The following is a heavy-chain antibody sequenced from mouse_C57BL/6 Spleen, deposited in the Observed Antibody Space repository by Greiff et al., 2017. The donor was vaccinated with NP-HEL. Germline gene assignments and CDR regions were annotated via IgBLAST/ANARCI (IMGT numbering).Heavy chain of an antibody. D-gene: IGHD2-12*01. CDR3: AREDDGTGYFDY. CDR1: GYSITSGYY. CDR2: ISYDGSN. V-gene: IGHV3-6*01. Sequence: DVQLQESGPGLVKPSQSLSLTCSVTGYSITSGYYWNWIRQFPGNKLEWMGYISYDGSNNYNPSLKNRISITRDTSKNQFFLKLNSVTTEDTATYYCAREDDGTGYFDYWGQGTTLTVSS. J-gene: IGHJ2*01.